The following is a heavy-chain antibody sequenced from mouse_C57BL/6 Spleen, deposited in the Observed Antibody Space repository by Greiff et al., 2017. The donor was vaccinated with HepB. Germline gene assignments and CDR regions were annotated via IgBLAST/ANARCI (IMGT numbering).Heavy chain of an antibody. CDR2: IDPSDSYT. D-gene: IGHD1-1*01. V-gene: IGHV1-50*01. CDR3: ASYYYYGSSYVYFDY. Sequence: VKLQQPGAELVKPGASVKLSCKASGYTFTSYWMQWVKQRPGQGLEWIGEIDPSDSYTNYNQKFKGKATLTVDTSSSTAYMQLSSLTSEDSAVYYCASYYYYGSSYVYFDYWGQGTTLTVSS. J-gene: IGHJ2*01. CDR1: GYTFTSYW.